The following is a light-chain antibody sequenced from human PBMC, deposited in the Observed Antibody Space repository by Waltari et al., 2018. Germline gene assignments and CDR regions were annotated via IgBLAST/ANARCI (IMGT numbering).Light chain of an antibody. CDR2: DAS. CDR3: QQYYTPPWT. CDR1: QDISRW. Sequence: DIQMTQSPSSVSASVGDRVIITCRASQDISRWLAWYQQTPGKAPKFLIYDASTLQSGVPSRFSGTGSGTEFTLTISSLQPEDVAVYFCQQYYTPPWTFGQGTKVEIK. V-gene: IGKV1-12*01. J-gene: IGKJ1*01.